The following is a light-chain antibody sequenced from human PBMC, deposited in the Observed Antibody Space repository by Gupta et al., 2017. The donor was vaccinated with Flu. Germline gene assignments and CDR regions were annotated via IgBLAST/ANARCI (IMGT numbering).Light chain of an antibody. CDR3: KKYNSYAFT. V-gene: IGKV1-5*03. CDR2: KES. Sequence: TSTMSAAVGDRVTITCRTSQGISRWLAWYQQKPGKAPKRLIDKESTVKSGVTERFSGDGSGTECRLNINRLQTDDVAVDYCKKYNSYAFTFGQGTKLEIK. CDR1: QGISRW. J-gene: IGKJ2*01.